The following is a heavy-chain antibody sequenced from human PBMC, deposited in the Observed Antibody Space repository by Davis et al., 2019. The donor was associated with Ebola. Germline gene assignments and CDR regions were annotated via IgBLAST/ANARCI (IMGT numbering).Heavy chain of an antibody. J-gene: IGHJ6*02. CDR2: IYYSGST. V-gene: IGHV4-61*08. CDR3: AREGRSYYGMDV. D-gene: IGHD1-14*01. CDR1: GGSISSGGYY. Sequence: PGGSLRLSCTVSGGSISSGGYYWSWIRQPPGKGLEWIGYIYYSGSTNYNPSLKSRVTISVDTSKNQFSLKLSSVTAADTAVYYCAREGRSYYGMDVWGQGTTVTVSS.